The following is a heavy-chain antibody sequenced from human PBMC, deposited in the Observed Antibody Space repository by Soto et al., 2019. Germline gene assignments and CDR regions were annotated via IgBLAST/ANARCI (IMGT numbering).Heavy chain of an antibody. CDR1: GFTFDDYA. V-gene: IGHV3-9*01. CDR2: ISWNSGSI. J-gene: IGHJ6*02. CDR3: AREEVSRPNTYHGLDV. Sequence: GGSLRLSCAASGFTFDDYAMHWVRQAPGKGLEWVSGISWNSGSIGYADSVKGRFTISRDDARNSLYLQMNSLRAEDTAVYYCAREEVSRPNTYHGLDVWGQGTTVTVSS.